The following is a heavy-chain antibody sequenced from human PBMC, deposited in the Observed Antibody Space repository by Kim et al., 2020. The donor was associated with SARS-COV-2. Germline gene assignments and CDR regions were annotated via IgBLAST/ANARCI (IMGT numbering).Heavy chain of an antibody. V-gene: IGHV3-48*02. CDR3: ARDLFRISRPNGLQHGMDV. CDR2: ISSSSSTI. D-gene: IGHD4-4*01. Sequence: GGSLRLSCAASGFTFSSYSMNWVRQAPGKGLEWVSYISSSSSTIYYADSVKGRFTISRDNAKNSLYLQMNSLRDEDAAVYYCARDLFRISRPNGLQHGMDVWGQGTTVTVSS. CDR1: GFTFSSYS. J-gene: IGHJ6*02.